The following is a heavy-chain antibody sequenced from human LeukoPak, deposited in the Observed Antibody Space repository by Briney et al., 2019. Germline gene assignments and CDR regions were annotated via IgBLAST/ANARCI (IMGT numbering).Heavy chain of an antibody. Sequence: SVKVSCKASGGTFSSYAISWVRQAPGQGLEWMGGIIPIFGTANYAQKFQGRVTITADESTSTAYMELTSLISEDTAMYYCARGDPGGFGELIDYWGQGTLVTVSS. CDR2: IIPIFGTA. J-gene: IGHJ4*02. V-gene: IGHV1-69*01. CDR3: ARGDPGGFGELIDY. D-gene: IGHD3-10*01. CDR1: GGTFSSYA.